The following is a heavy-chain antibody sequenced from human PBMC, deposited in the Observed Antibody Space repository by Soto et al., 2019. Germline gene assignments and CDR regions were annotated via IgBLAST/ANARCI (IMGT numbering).Heavy chain of an antibody. CDR3: ARRDTSGFLRYFDN. D-gene: IGHD3-3*01. CDR2: GVPNVGTV. CDR1: GGTLSSFINYP. V-gene: IGHV1-69*06. J-gene: IGHJ4*02. Sequence: QMQLVQSGAEVKKPGSSVKVSCKASGGTLSSFINYPINWVRQAPGQGLEWMGGGVPNVGTVNYAQKFQGRVTITADKSTGTAYMELSSLRSEDTALYYCARRDTSGFLRYFDNWGQGTLVTVSS.